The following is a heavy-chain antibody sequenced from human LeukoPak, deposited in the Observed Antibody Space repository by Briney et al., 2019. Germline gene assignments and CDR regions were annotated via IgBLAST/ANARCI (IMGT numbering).Heavy chain of an antibody. V-gene: IGHV3-23*01. CDR3: AKPTYYYDSSGSRNYYFDY. J-gene: IGHJ4*02. Sequence: PGGSLRLSCAASGFTFSSYAMSWVRQAPGKGLEWVSAISGSGGSTYCADSVKGRFTISRDNSKNTLYLQMNSLRAEDTAVYYCAKPTYYYDSSGSRNYYFDYWGQGTLVTVSS. D-gene: IGHD3-22*01. CDR2: ISGSGGST. CDR1: GFTFSSYA.